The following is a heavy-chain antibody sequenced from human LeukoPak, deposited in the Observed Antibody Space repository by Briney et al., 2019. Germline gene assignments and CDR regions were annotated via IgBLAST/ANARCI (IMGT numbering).Heavy chain of an antibody. Sequence: GGSLRLSCVASGFTFSSYAMHWVRQAPGKGLEWVAVISYDGSNKYYADSVKGRFTISRDNSKNTLYLQMNSLRAEDTAVYYCARPYGDYTGDAFDIWGQGTMITVSS. CDR2: ISYDGSNK. V-gene: IGHV3-30-3*01. CDR3: ARPYGDYTGDAFDI. CDR1: GFTFSSYA. D-gene: IGHD4-17*01. J-gene: IGHJ3*02.